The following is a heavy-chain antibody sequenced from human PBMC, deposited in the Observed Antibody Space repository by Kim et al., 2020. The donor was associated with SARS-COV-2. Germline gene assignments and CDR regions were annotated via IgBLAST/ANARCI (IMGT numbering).Heavy chain of an antibody. Sequence: GESLKISCKGSGYSFTSYWIGWVRQMPGKGLEWMGIIYPGDSDTRYSPSFQGQVTISADKSISTAYLQWSSLKASDTAMYYCARRVIAYSGSYCYYYGMDVWGQGTTVTVSS. D-gene: IGHD1-26*01. CDR1: GYSFTSYW. V-gene: IGHV5-51*01. CDR3: ARRVIAYSGSYCYYYGMDV. J-gene: IGHJ6*02. CDR2: IYPGDSDT.